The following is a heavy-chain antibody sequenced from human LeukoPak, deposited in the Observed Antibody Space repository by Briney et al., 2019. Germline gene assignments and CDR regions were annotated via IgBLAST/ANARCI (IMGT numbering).Heavy chain of an antibody. CDR2: FDPEDGET. J-gene: IGHJ4*02. CDR3: ATSVTVARRDGYTYNGYYFDY. D-gene: IGHD5-24*01. V-gene: IGHV1-24*01. CDR1: GYTLTELS. Sequence: VSVKVSCKVSGYTLTELSMHWVRQAPGKGLEWMGGFDPEDGETIYAQKFQGRVTMTEDTSTDTAYMELSSLRSEDTAVYYCATSVTVARRDGYTYNGYYFDYWGQGTLVTVSS.